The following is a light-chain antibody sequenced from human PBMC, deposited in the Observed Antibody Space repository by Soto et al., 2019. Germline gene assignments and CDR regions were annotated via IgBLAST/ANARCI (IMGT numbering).Light chain of an antibody. Sequence: QSALTQPPSVSGSPGQSVAISCTGTSSYVGSFNRVSWYQQPPGTAHKLLIYEVSSRPSGVPDRFSGSKSGNTASLTISWLQAEDEADYYCNSYTSSSTYVFGTGTKVTVL. V-gene: IGLV2-18*02. CDR1: SSYVGSFNR. CDR2: EVS. J-gene: IGLJ1*01. CDR3: NSYTSSSTYV.